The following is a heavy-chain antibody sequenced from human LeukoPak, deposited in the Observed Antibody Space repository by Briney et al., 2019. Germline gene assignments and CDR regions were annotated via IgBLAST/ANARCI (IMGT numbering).Heavy chain of an antibody. V-gene: IGHV3-23*01. CDR2: IGSDSNHI. D-gene: IGHD4-17*01. J-gene: IGHJ4*02. CDR3: ATYEQTTVTTEF. CDR1: ELTFSGYA. Sequence: PGGSLRLSCEGSELTFSGYAMKWVRQAPGKGLQWVSVIGSDSNHIHYADSVRGRFTISRDNSRKTLYLQMNSLRVEDTAVYYCATYEQTTVTTEFWGQGTLVSVSS.